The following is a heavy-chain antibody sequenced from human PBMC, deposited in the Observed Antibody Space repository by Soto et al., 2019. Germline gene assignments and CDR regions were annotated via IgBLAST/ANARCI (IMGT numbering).Heavy chain of an antibody. CDR1: GGTFSSYA. CDR2: IIPIFGTA. D-gene: IGHD1-20*01. Sequence: QVQLMQSGAEVKKPGSSVKVSCKASGGTFSSYAISWVRQAPGQGLEWMGGIIPIFGTANYAQKFQDRVTISADGTPSSAYIELSHLRSEDTAVFYCWRVLCLNVGIAVRYNSYAMEVWGQGTTVTVSS. V-gene: IGHV1-69*01. CDR3: WRVLCLNVGIAVRYNSYAMEV. J-gene: IGHJ6*02.